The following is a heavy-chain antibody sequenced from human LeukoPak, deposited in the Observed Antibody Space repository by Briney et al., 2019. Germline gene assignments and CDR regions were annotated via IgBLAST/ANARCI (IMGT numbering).Heavy chain of an antibody. Sequence: SETLSLTCTVSGGSISSSSYYWGWIRQPPGKGLEWIGSIYYSGSTYYNPSLKSRVTISVDTSKNQFSLKLSSVTAADTAVYYCAKQRGNILAGPPGPQAYPLGWFDPGAREPWSPSPQ. D-gene: IGHD5-12*01. V-gene: IGHV4-39*01. J-gene: IGHJ5*02. CDR1: GGSISSSSYY. CDR2: IYYSGST. CDR3: AKQRGNILAGPPGPQAYPLGWFDP.